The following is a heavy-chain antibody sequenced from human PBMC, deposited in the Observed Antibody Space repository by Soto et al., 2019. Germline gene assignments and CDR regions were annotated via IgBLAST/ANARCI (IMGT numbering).Heavy chain of an antibody. D-gene: IGHD4-17*01. V-gene: IGHV3-21*06. CDR2: VSGSSSYI. Sequence: LRLSCDGSGFNFRNFNMIWVRQAPGKGLEWVSSVSGSSSYIYYADSVKGRFTVSRDNANNLVFLQMNGLRPEDTAMYYCARDLRGHYGPWGQGTMVTVSS. CDR3: ARDLRGHYGP. CDR1: GFNFRNFN. J-gene: IGHJ3*01.